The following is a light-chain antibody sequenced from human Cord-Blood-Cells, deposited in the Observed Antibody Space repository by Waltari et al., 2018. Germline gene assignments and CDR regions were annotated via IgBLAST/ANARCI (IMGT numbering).Light chain of an antibody. CDR3: QSYDSSNQV. J-gene: IGLJ3*02. CDR1: SGSIASNY. CDR2: EDN. Sequence: FMLTQPHSVSESPGKTVTISCTRSSGSIASNYVTWYQQRPGSSPTTVIYEDNQRPSGVPDRFSGSIDSSSNSASLTISGLKTEDEADYYCQSYDSSNQVFGGGTKLTVL. V-gene: IGLV6-57*01.